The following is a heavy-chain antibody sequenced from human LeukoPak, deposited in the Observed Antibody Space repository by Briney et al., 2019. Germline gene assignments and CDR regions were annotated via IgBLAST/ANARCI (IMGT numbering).Heavy chain of an antibody. CDR1: GYTFTGYY. D-gene: IGHD3-22*01. J-gene: IGHJ4*02. V-gene: IGHV1-46*01. CDR2: INPSGGST. CDR3: AREPTQWDPTGDYYDSSGYFDY. Sequence: ASVMVSCKASGYTFTGYYMHWVRQAPGQGLEWMGIINPSGGSTSYAQKFQGRVTMTRDTSTSTVYMELSSLRSEDTAVYYCAREPTQWDPTGDYYDSSGYFDYWGQGTLVTVSS.